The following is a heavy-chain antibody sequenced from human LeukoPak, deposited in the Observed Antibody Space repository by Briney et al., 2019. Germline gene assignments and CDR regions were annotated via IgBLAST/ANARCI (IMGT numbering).Heavy chain of an antibody. D-gene: IGHD5-24*01. V-gene: IGHV4-61*01. CDR3: AAWQTIIFDY. CDR1: GGSVTSGNYH. CDR2: ISYSGST. Sequence: SETLSLTCTVSGGSVTSGNYHWTWIRQPPGTGLECVGYISYSGSTDYNPSLRGRVTMSLDRPRNQFSLKLSSVSAADTAVYYCAAWQTIIFDYWGQGSLVTVSS. J-gene: IGHJ4*02.